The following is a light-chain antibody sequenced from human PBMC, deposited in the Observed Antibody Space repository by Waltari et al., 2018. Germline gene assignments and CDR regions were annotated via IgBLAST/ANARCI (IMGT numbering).Light chain of an antibody. CDR3: QKYNSAPT. CDR1: QGISNY. Sequence: DIQMNQSPSSLSASVGDRVTITCRASQGISNYLAWYQQKPGKVPKLLVYAASTLQSGVPSRFSGSGSGTDFTLTISSLQPEDVATYYCQKYNSAPTFGQGTKVEIK. V-gene: IGKV1-27*01. J-gene: IGKJ1*01. CDR2: AAS.